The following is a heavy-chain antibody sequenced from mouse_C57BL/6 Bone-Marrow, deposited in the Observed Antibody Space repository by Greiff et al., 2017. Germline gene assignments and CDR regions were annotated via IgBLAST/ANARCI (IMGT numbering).Heavy chain of an antibody. CDR1: GYTFTSYW. V-gene: IGHV1-74*01. CDR2: IHPSDSDT. CDR3: AIGGGFAY. J-gene: IGHJ3*01. Sequence: VQLQQPGAELVKPGASVKVSCKASGYTFTSYWMHWLKQRPGQGLEWIGSIHPSDSDTNYNQKFKGKATLTVDKSSSTAYMQLSSLTSADSAVYYCAIGGGFAYWGQGTLVSVSA.